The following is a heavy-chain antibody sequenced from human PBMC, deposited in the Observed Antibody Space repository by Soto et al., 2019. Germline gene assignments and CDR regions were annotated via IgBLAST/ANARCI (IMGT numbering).Heavy chain of an antibody. D-gene: IGHD4-17*01. CDR1: GFTFSIYA. CDR2: ISGSGGST. V-gene: IGHV3-23*01. J-gene: IGHJ6*02. Sequence: VGSLRLSCAASGFTFSIYAMSWVRHAPGKGLEWVSAISGSGGSTYYADSVKGRFTISRDNSKNTLYLQMNSLRAEDTAVYYCAKDPAGDYHHYYYGMDVWGQGTTVTVSS. CDR3: AKDPAGDYHHYYYGMDV.